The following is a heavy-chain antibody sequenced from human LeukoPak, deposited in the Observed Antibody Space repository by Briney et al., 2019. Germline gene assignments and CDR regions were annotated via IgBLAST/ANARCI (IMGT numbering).Heavy chain of an antibody. D-gene: IGHD3-3*01. CDR2: INPNSGGT. Sequence: ASVKVSCKASGYTFTGYYMHWVRQAPGQGLEWMGWINPNSGGTNYAQKFQGRVTMTRDTSISTAYMELSRLRSDDTAVYYCARDSGTIFTNWFDPWGQGTLATVSS. CDR1: GYTFTGYY. V-gene: IGHV1-2*02. J-gene: IGHJ5*02. CDR3: ARDSGTIFTNWFDP.